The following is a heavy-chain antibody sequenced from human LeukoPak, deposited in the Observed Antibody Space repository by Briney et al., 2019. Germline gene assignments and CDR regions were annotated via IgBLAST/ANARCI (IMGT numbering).Heavy chain of an antibody. CDR1: GFTFSSYA. CDR3: AKVGYIVVVPAAMHDAFDI. CDR2: ISGSGGST. Sequence: GGSLRLSCAASGFTFSSYAMSWVRQAPGKGLEWVSAISGSGGSTYYADSVKGRFTISRDNSKNTLYLQMNSLRAEDTAVYYCAKVGYIVVVPAAMHDAFDIWGQGTMVTVSS. V-gene: IGHV3-23*01. J-gene: IGHJ3*02. D-gene: IGHD2-2*01.